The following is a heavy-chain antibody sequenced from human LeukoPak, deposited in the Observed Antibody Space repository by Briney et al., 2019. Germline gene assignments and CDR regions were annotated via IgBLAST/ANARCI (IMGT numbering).Heavy chain of an antibody. CDR3: ATLDYYDSSGYSPDFDY. CDR1: GFTFSSYA. J-gene: IGHJ4*02. V-gene: IGHV3-23*01. Sequence: PGGSLRLSCAASGFTFSSYAMHWVRQAPGKGLEWVSAISGSGGSTYYADSVKGRFTISRDNSKNTLYLQMNSLRAEDTAVYYCATLDYYDSSGYSPDFDYWGQGTLVTVSS. CDR2: ISGSGGST. D-gene: IGHD3-22*01.